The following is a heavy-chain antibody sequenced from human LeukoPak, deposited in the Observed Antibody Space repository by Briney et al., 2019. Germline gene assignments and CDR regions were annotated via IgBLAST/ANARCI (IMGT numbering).Heavy chain of an antibody. J-gene: IGHJ3*02. D-gene: IGHD3-22*01. CDR3: ARVPSGYRDAFDI. CDR2: IIPIFGTA. Sequence: GASVKVSCKASGGTFSSYAISWVRQAPGQGLEWMGGIIPIFGTANYAQKFQGRVTITADESTSTAYMELSSLRSEDTAVYYCARVPSGYRDAFDIWGQGTMVTVSS. CDR1: GGTFSSYA. V-gene: IGHV1-69*13.